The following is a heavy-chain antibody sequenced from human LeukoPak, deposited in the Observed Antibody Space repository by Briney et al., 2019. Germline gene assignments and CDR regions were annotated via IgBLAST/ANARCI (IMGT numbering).Heavy chain of an antibody. V-gene: IGHV4-38-2*02. CDR2: IYHSGST. D-gene: IGHD3-16*02. Sequence: SETLSLTCTVSGYSISSGYYWGWIRQPPGKGLEWIGSIYHSGSTYYNPSLKSRVTISVDTSKNRFSLKLSSVTAADTAVYYCARDGMGLRLGELSLSYWGQGTLVTVSS. CDR3: ARDGMGLRLGELSLSY. J-gene: IGHJ4*02. CDR1: GYSISSGYY.